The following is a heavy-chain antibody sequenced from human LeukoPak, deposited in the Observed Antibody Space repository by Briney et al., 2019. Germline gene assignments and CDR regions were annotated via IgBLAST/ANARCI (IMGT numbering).Heavy chain of an antibody. CDR3: ARDGVVVPAAILAPNWFDP. CDR2: INSDGSST. V-gene: IGHV3-74*01. J-gene: IGHJ5*02. CDR1: GFTFSSYW. D-gene: IGHD2-2*02. Sequence: GGSLRLSCAASGFTFSSYWMHWVRQAPGKGLVWVSRINSDGSSTSYADSVKGRFTISRDNAKNTLYLQMNSLRAEDTAVYYCARDGVVVPAAILAPNWFDPWAREPWSPSPQ.